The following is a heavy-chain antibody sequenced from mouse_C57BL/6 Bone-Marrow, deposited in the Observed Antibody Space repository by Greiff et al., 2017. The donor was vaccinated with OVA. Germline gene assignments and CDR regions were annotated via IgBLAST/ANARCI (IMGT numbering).Heavy chain of an antibody. D-gene: IGHD2-4*01. CDR3: ASFYDYAWFAY. CDR2: IYPRSGNT. CDR1: GYTFTSYG. V-gene: IGHV1-81*01. Sequence: VQLKQSGAELARPGASVKLSCKASGYTFTSYGISWVKQRTGQGLEWIGEIYPRSGNTYYNEKFKGKATLTADKSSSTAYMELRSLTSEDSAVYFCASFYDYAWFAYWGQGTLVTVSA. J-gene: IGHJ3*01.